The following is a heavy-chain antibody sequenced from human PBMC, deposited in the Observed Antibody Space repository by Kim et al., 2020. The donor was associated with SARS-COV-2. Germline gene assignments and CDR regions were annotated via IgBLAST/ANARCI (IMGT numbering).Heavy chain of an antibody. CDR2: IYYSGST. CDR3: ARLYYDILTGYTTSYWYFDL. V-gene: IGHV4-39*07. J-gene: IGHJ2*01. D-gene: IGHD3-9*01. CDR1: GGSISSSSYY. Sequence: SETLSLTCTVSGGSISSSSYYWGWIRQPPGKGLEWIGSIYYSGSTYYNPSLKSRVTISVDTSKNQFSLKLSSVTAADTAVYYCARLYYDILTGYTTSYWYFDLWGRGTLVTVSS.